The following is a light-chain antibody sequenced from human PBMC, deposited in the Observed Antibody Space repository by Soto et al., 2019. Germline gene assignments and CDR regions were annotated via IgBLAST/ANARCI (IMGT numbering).Light chain of an antibody. V-gene: IGLV2-14*01. Sequence: QSALTQPASVSGSPGQSITISCTGTSSDVGGYNYVSWYQQHPGKAPTLMIYDVSNRPAGVSNRFSGSKSGNTASLTISGLQADDEADYYCSSYTSSSTLVVFGGGTKITVL. CDR2: DVS. J-gene: IGLJ2*01. CDR3: SSYTSSSTLVV. CDR1: SSDVGGYNY.